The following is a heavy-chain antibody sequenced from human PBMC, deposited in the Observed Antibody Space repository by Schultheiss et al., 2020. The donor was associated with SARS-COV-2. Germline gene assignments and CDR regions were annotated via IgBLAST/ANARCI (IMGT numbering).Heavy chain of an antibody. CDR1: GFTFSSYA. CDR2: INYNGGTT. J-gene: IGHJ5*02. CDR3: VRDRSWWTPYNCFDL. D-gene: IGHD2-15*01. Sequence: GGSLRLSCVASGFTFSSYAMSWVRQAPGKGLEWVSEINYNGGTTYYADSVKGRFTVSRDNANNSLYLQMHSLRAEDTAVYYCVRDRSWWTPYNCFDLWGRGTLVTVSS. V-gene: IGHV3-23*01.